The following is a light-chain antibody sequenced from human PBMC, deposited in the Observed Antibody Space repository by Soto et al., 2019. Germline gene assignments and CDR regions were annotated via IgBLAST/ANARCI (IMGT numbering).Light chain of an antibody. Sequence: DIQMTQSPSSLSASVGDRVTITCRASESITSYLNWYQQKPGKAPNVLIYAASSLQSGVPSRFSGSGSGTDFTLTITSLQPEDFATYYCQQSYSLPWTFGQGTNVEI. V-gene: IGKV1-39*01. CDR3: QQSYSLPWT. CDR2: AAS. CDR1: ESITSY. J-gene: IGKJ1*01.